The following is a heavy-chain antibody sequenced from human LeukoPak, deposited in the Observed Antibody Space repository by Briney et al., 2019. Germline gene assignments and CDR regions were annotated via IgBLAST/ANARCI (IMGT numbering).Heavy chain of an antibody. CDR2: ISYDGSNK. V-gene: IGHV3-30-3*01. CDR1: GFTFSSYA. D-gene: IGHD1-1*01. J-gene: IGHJ3*02. CDR3: ARGEGSGWSVSAFDI. Sequence: GGSLRLSCAASGFTFSSYAMHWVRQAPGKGLEWVAVISYDGSNKYYADSVKGRFTISRDNSKNTLYLQMNSLRAEDTAVYCCARGEGSGWSVSAFDIWGQGTMVTVSS.